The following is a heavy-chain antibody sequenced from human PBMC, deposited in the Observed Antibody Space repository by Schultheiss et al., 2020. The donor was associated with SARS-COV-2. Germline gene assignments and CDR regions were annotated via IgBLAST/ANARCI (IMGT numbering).Heavy chain of an antibody. CDR3: ASGFSSGWSDY. D-gene: IGHD6-19*01. CDR1: GYTFTSYD. Sequence: ASVKVSCKASGYTFTSYDINWVRQATGQGLEWMGWMNPNSGNTGYAQKFQGRVTMTTDTSTSTAYMELRSLRSDDTAVYYCASGFSSGWSDYWGQGTLVTVSS. CDR2: MNPNSGNT. J-gene: IGHJ4*02. V-gene: IGHV1-8*01.